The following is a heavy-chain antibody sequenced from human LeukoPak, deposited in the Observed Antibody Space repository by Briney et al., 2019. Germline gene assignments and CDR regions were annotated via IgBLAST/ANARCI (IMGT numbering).Heavy chain of an antibody. V-gene: IGHV3-30*04. CDR3: ARDLIIAARDAFDI. CDR1: GFTFSSYA. CDR2: ISYDGSNK. J-gene: IGHJ3*02. Sequence: PGRSLRLSCAASGFTFSSYAMHWVRQAPGKGLEWVAVISYDGSNKYYADSVKGRFTISRDNSKNTLYLQMNSLRAEDTAVYYCARDLIIAARDAFDIWGQGTMVTVSS. D-gene: IGHD6-6*01.